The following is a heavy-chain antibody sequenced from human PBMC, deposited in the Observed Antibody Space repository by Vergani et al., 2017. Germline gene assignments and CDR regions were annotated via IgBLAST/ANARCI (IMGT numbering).Heavy chain of an antibody. CDR2: IWYDGSNK. J-gene: IGHJ6*02. CDR1: GFTFSSYG. CDR3: ARDAIRIVGATKSTDYYYYGMDV. D-gene: IGHD1-26*01. Sequence: VQLVESGGGLVKPGRSLRLSCAASGFTFSSYGMHWVRQAPGKGLEWVAVIWYDGSNKYYADSVKGRFTISRDNSKNTLYLQMNSLRAEDTAVYYCARDAIRIVGATKSTDYYYYGMDVWGQGTTVTVSS. V-gene: IGHV3-33*01.